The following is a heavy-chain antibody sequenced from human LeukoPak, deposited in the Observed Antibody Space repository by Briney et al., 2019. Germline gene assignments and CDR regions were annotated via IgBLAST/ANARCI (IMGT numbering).Heavy chain of an antibody. J-gene: IGHJ6*02. Sequence: GGSLRLSCAASGFTFSSYEMNWVRQAPGKGLEWVSYISSSGSTIYYADSVKGRFTISRDNAKNSLYLQMNSLRAEDTAVYYCARDRGFGEIHYHYYYGMDVWGQGTTVTVSS. CDR2: ISSSGSTI. CDR1: GFTFSSYE. CDR3: ARDRGFGEIHYHYYYGMDV. V-gene: IGHV3-48*03. D-gene: IGHD3-10*01.